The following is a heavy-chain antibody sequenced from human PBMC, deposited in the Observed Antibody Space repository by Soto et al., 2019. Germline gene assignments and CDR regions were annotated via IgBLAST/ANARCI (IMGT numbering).Heavy chain of an antibody. J-gene: IGHJ6*02. CDR1: GFTLRRYS. D-gene: IGHD3-9*01. Sequence: GGSLRLPCAASGFTLRRYSMNWVRQAPGKGLEWVSSISSSSSYIYYADSVKGRFTISRDNAKNSLYLQMKSLRAEDTAVYYCARDPDPYYDILTGYYRAYYYGMDVWGQGTTVTVSS. CDR2: ISSSSSYI. V-gene: IGHV3-21*01. CDR3: ARDPDPYYDILTGYYRAYYYGMDV.